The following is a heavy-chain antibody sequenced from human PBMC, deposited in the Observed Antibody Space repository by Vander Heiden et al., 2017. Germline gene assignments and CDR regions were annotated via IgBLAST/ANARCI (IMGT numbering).Heavy chain of an antibody. Sequence: EVQLVESGGGLEQPGGSLRLSWTASGYTFGDSAMHWVRQAPGKGLEWVSFITWNSGSLGYADSVKGRFTISRDNAKNSLYLQINSLRPEDTALYYCAKEFYYDSSGFLDYWGQGTLVSVSS. CDR3: AKEFYYDSSGFLDY. CDR2: ITWNSGSL. V-gene: IGHV3-9*01. J-gene: IGHJ4*02. D-gene: IGHD3-22*01. CDR1: GYTFGDSA.